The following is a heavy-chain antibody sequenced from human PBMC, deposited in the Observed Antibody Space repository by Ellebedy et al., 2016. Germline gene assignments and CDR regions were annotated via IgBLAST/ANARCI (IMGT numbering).Heavy chain of an antibody. J-gene: IGHJ6*02. Sequence: SETLSLTXAVYGGSFSGYYWSWIRQPPGKGLEWIGEINHSGSTNYNPSLKSRVTISVDTSKNQFSLKLSSVTAADTAVYYCARDRVAAAGTPYYYYGMDVWGQGTTVTVSS. CDR1: GGSFSGYY. V-gene: IGHV4-34*01. D-gene: IGHD6-13*01. CDR2: INHSGST. CDR3: ARDRVAAAGTPYYYYGMDV.